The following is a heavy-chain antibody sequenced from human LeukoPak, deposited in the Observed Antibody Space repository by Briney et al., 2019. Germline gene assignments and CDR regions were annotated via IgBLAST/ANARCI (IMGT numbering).Heavy chain of an antibody. J-gene: IGHJ4*02. Sequence: GGSLRLSCAASGFTFSSYAMSWVRQAPGKGLEWVSSISNSGGSAYYADSVKGRFTISRDNSKNTLYLQMNSLRAEGTAVYYCANQYYYGSGSYFYYFDYWGQGTLVTVSS. CDR2: ISNSGGSA. CDR3: ANQYYYGSGSYFYYFDY. D-gene: IGHD3-10*01. V-gene: IGHV3-23*01. CDR1: GFTFSSYA.